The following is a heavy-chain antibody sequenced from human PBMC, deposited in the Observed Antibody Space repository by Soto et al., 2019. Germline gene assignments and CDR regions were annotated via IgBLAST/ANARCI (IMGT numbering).Heavy chain of an antibody. D-gene: IGHD3-10*01. V-gene: IGHV2-5*02. CDR3: VRFTRGLVWFGEQPFYFDF. Sequence: PTLVNPTQTLTLTCTFSGFSLSTSGAGVGWIRQPPGKALEWLALIYWDDDKVYSPSLKSRLTITKDTSKNQVVLTMTNMDPVDTATYYCVRFTRGLVWFGEQPFYFDFWGQGTLVTVSS. CDR2: IYWDDDK. CDR1: GFSLSTSGAG. J-gene: IGHJ4*02.